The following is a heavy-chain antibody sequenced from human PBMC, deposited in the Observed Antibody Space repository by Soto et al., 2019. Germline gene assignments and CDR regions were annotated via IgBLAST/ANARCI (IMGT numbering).Heavy chain of an antibody. V-gene: IGHV4-59*08. D-gene: IGHD2-8*01. CDR1: GASVSTDY. Sequence: PSETLSLTCTVSGASVSTDYWVWIRQPPGKGLEWIGYFYYSGSTKLQSSLKSRVTISVDKSKNQFSLNLTSVTAADTAAYYCARHSIIVLMVYASPSENNWFDPRGQRTSVTVSS. CDR3: ARHSIIVLMVYASPSENNWFDP. CDR2: FYYSGST. J-gene: IGHJ5*02.